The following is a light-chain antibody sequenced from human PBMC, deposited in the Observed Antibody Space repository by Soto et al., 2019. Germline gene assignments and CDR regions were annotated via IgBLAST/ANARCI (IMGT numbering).Light chain of an antibody. Sequence: IVMTQSPATLSVSPWEGATLSCRASQSVSSNLARYQQKPGQAPRLLIYGASTRATGIPARFSGSGSGTEFTLTISSLQSEDYAVYYCHQYNNWPPWTFGQGTKVDIK. V-gene: IGKV3-15*01. CDR2: GAS. J-gene: IGKJ1*01. CDR3: HQYNNWPPWT. CDR1: QSVSSN.